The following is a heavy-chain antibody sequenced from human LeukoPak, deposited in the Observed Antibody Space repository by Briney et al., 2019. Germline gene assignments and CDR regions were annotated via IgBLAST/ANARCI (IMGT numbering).Heavy chain of an antibody. J-gene: IGHJ4*02. CDR1: GGSISSYY. CDR3: AGSTHLVGRHDF. Sequence: PSETLSLTCTVSGGSISSYYWSWIRQPAGKGLEWIGRIYTSGSTNYNPSLKSRVTTSVDTSKNQFSLKLTSVTAADTAMYYCAGSTHLVGRHDFWGQGTLVTVSS. D-gene: IGHD6-6*01. V-gene: IGHV4-4*07. CDR2: IYTSGST.